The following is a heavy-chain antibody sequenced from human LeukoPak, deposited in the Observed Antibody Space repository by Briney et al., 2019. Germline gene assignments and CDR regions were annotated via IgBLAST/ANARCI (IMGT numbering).Heavy chain of an antibody. CDR1: GLSVRGIY. J-gene: IGHJ4*02. V-gene: IGHV3-53*01. CDR2: IYAGGST. CDR3: ASTRGGPLGGYFDY. Sequence: GGSLRLSCATSGLSVRGIYMSWVRQVPGKGPEWLSVIYAGGSTYYADSVKGRFSISRDNSKNTLYLQMNSLRAEDTAVYYCASTRGGPLGGYFDYWGQGTLVTVSS. D-gene: IGHD1-1*01.